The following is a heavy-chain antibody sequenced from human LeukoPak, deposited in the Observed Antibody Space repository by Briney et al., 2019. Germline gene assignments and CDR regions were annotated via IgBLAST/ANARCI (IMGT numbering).Heavy chain of an antibody. CDR2: ISSSSSSTI. CDR3: ARGGPWYSSSSEPMADV. CDR1: GFTFSSYS. V-gene: IGHV3-48*01. D-gene: IGHD6-6*01. J-gene: IGHJ6*04. Sequence: PGGSLRLSCAASGFTFSSYSMNWVRQAPGKGLEWVSYISSSSSSTIYYADSVKGRFTISRDNAKNSLYLQMNSLRAEDTAVYYCARGGPWYSSSSEPMADVWGKGTTVTVSS.